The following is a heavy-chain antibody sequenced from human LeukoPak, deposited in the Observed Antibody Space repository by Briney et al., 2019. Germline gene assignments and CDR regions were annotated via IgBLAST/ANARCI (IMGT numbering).Heavy chain of an antibody. D-gene: IGHD3-22*01. CDR2: IRHSDSNT. V-gene: IGHV3-23*05. CDR1: GFTFSSSD. J-gene: IGHJ4*02. Sequence: GGSLRLSCAASGFTFSSSDMSWVRQAPGSGLEWVSSIRHSDSNTYYADSVMGRFTISRDNSKSTLYLQMNSLRAEDTAVYYCAGDYYDSSGYLEWGQGTLVTVSS. CDR3: AGDYYDSSGYLE.